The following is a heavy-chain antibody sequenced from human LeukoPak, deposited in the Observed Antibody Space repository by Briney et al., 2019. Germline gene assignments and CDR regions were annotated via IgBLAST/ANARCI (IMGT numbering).Heavy chain of an antibody. CDR1: GGTFNSYA. CDR3: ARVVVVVPAATDKELGYYYYGMDV. D-gene: IGHD2-2*01. Sequence: VASVKVSCKASGGTFNSYAISWVRQAPGQGLEWMGGIIPIFGTANYAQKFQGRVTITADESTSTAYMELSSLRSEDTAVYYCARVVVVVPAATDKELGYYYYGMDVWGKGTTVTVSS. V-gene: IGHV1-69*01. CDR2: IIPIFGTA. J-gene: IGHJ6*04.